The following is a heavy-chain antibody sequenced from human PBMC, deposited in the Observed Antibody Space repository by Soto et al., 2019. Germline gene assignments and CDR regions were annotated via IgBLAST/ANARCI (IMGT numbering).Heavy chain of an antibody. D-gene: IGHD3-10*01. Sequence: PSETLSLTCAVYGGSFSGYYWSWIRQPPGKGLEWIGEINHSGSTNYNPSLKSRVTISVDTSKNQFSLKLSSVTAADTAVYFCARRPLVRGIIPYYFDSWGQGTLVTVSS. CDR2: INHSGST. J-gene: IGHJ4*02. CDR1: GGSFSGYY. V-gene: IGHV4-34*01. CDR3: ARRPLVRGIIPYYFDS.